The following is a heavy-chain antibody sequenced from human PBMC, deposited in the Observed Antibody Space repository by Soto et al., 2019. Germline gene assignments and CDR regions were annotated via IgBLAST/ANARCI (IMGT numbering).Heavy chain of an antibody. Sequence: SETLSLTCTVSGGSISSSSYYWGWIRQPPGKGLEWIGSIYYSGSTYYNPSLKSRVTISLDTSKNQFSLKLGSVTAADTAVYYCARHSYHGGSGSYYTASPLFYGMDVWGQGTTVTVSS. CDR1: GGSISSSSYY. J-gene: IGHJ6*02. CDR3: ARHSYHGGSGSYYTASPLFYGMDV. CDR2: IYYSGST. D-gene: IGHD3-10*01. V-gene: IGHV4-39*01.